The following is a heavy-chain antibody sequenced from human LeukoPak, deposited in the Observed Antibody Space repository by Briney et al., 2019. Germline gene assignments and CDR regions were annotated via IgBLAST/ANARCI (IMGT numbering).Heavy chain of an antibody. J-gene: IGHJ4*02. CDR1: GGSISSSSYY. D-gene: IGHD6-13*01. Sequence: PSETLSLTCTVSGGSISSSSYYWGWIRQPPGKGLEWIGSIYYSGSTYYNPSLKSRVTISVDTSKNQFSLKLSSVTAADTAVYYCARLAVDSSSCYRKVSFDYWGQGTLVTVSS. V-gene: IGHV4-39*01. CDR3: ARLAVDSSSCYRKVSFDY. CDR2: IYYSGST.